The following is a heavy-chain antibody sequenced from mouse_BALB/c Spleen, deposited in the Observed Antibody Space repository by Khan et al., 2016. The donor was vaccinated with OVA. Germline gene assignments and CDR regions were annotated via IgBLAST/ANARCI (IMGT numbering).Heavy chain of an antibody. CDR3: ERKNYYGYAVDY. CDR2: ISYSGST. CDR1: GYSITSNYA. D-gene: IGHD1-1*01. Sequence: EVQLQESGPGLVKPSQSLSLTCTVTGYSITSNYAWNWIRQFPGNKLEWMGYISYSGSTSYNPSLKRRISITRDTAKNQLFLQLNSVTNEDTATYYCERKNYYGYAVDYWGQGTSVTVSS. V-gene: IGHV3-2*02. J-gene: IGHJ4*01.